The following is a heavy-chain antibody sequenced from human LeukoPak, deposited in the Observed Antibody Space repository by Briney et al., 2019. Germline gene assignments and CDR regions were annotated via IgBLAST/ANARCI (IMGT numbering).Heavy chain of an antibody. CDR2: ISGGGGSA. J-gene: IGHJ6*02. CDR3: AKAVGATRGYYYSCMDV. D-gene: IGHD1-26*01. CDR1: GFTFSSYA. Sequence: GGSLRLSCAASGFTFSSYAMTWVRQAPGKGLDWVSAISGGGGSAYYADSVKGRFTISRDSSMNTLYLQMNSLTAGDTAVYYCAKAVGATRGYYYSCMDVWGQGTTVTVSS. V-gene: IGHV3-23*01.